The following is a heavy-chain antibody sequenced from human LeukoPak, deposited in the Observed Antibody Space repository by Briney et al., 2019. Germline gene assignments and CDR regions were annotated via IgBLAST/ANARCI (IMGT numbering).Heavy chain of an antibody. Sequence: ASVKVSCKASGGTFSSYAIGWVRQAPGQGREWMGGIIPIFGTANYAQKFQGRVTITADESTSTAYMELSSLRSEDTAVYYCASEGRRTYYDFWSGYAANWFDPWGQGTLVTVSS. D-gene: IGHD3-3*01. CDR3: ASEGRRTYYDFWSGYAANWFDP. CDR1: GGTFSSYA. V-gene: IGHV1-69*13. J-gene: IGHJ5*02. CDR2: IIPIFGTA.